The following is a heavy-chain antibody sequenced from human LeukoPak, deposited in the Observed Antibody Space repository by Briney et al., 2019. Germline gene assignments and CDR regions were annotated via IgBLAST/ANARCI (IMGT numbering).Heavy chain of an antibody. CDR3: AKPGAYGSGSYTEN. CDR2: ISGSGGST. CDR1: GFTFSSYA. J-gene: IGHJ4*02. Sequence: GGSLRLSCAASGFTFSSYAMSWVRQAPGKGRNGSSAISGSGGSTYYADSVKGRFTISRDNSKNTLYLQMNSLRAEDTAVYYCAKPGAYGSGSYTENWGQGTLVTVSS. D-gene: IGHD3-10*01. V-gene: IGHV3-23*01.